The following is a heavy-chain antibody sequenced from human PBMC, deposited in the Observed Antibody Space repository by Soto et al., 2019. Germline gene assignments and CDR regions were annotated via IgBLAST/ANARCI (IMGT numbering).Heavy chain of an antibody. V-gene: IGHV4-39*01. J-gene: IGHJ4*02. CDR1: GGSISSSSHY. Sequence: SETLSLTCTVSGGSISSSSHYWGWIRQPPGKGLEWIGSIYYSGSSYYNPSLKSRFTISVDTSKNHFSLKLSSVTAADTAVYFCARHDGYSSTWTLEYWGQGTLVTVSS. CDR3: ARHDGYSSTWTLEY. D-gene: IGHD6-13*01. CDR2: IYYSGSS.